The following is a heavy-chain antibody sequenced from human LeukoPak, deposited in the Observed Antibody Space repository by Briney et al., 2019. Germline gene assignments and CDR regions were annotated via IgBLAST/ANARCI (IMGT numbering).Heavy chain of an antibody. V-gene: IGHV4-59*01. CDR1: GGSISNYY. CDR3: ARGGYNIWEYYFGY. D-gene: IGHD5-24*01. J-gene: IGHJ4*02. CDR2: IDYSGNT. Sequence: PSETLSLTCTVSGGSISNYYWSWIRQPPGKGLEWIRYIDYSGNTNYNPSLKSRVTISVDTSKKQFSLKLSSVTAADTAVYYCARGGYNIWEYYFGYWGQGTLVTVSS.